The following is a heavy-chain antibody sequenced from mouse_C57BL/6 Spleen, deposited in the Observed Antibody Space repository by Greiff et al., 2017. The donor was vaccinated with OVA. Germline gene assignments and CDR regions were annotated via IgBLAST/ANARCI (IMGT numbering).Heavy chain of an antibody. Sequence: QVQLQQPGAELVMPGASVKLSCKASGYTFTSYWMHWVKQRPGQGLEWIGEIDPSDSYTNYNQKFKGKSTLTVDKSSSTAYMQLSSLTSEDSAVYYCARGAPTVVATDFDYWGQGTTLTVSS. CDR1: GYTFTSYW. D-gene: IGHD1-1*01. CDR3: ARGAPTVVATDFDY. CDR2: IDPSDSYT. V-gene: IGHV1-69*01. J-gene: IGHJ2*01.